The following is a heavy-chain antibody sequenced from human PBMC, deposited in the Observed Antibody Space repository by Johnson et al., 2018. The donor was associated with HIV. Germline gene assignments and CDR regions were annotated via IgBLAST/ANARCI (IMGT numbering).Heavy chain of an antibody. CDR1: GFTFSSYV. D-gene: IGHD2-15*01. CDR3: AGRDLLRAFDI. Sequence: VQVVESGGGVFQPGRSLRLSCAASGFTFSSYVLHWVRQAPGKGLEWVAVISYDGSDKNYADSVKGRFTISRDNSKKTLDLQMSSLRAEDTAVYYCAGRDLLRAFDIWGQGTMVTVSS. J-gene: IGHJ3*02. V-gene: IGHV3-30*04. CDR2: ISYDGSDK.